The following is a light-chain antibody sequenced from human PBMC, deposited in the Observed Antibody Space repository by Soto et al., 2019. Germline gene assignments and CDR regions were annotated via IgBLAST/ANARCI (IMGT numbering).Light chain of an antibody. CDR3: QYYSDYSWT. V-gene: IGKV1-5*01. CDR1: QTHIAY. CDR2: DTS. Sequence: DVHLTQSPSTLSASVGDRVTITCRASQTHIAYLAWYQQKPGTAPKLLIYDTSSLETGVPSRFSGSRSATHFTLTITRMPTDAFATYYCQYYSDYSWTFGQGTKVDIK. J-gene: IGKJ1*01.